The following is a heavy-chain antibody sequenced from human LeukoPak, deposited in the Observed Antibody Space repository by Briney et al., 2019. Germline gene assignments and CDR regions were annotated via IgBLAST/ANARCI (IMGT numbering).Heavy chain of an antibody. Sequence: ASVKVSCKASGYTFTGYYMHWVRQAPGQGLEWMGWIKPNSGGTNYAQKFQGRVTMTRDTSISTAYMELSRLRSDDTAVYYCARDGSASDYGDYVMGYWGQGTLVTVSS. CDR3: ARDGSASDYGDYVMGY. D-gene: IGHD4-17*01. J-gene: IGHJ4*02. CDR2: IKPNSGGT. V-gene: IGHV1-2*02. CDR1: GYTFTGYY.